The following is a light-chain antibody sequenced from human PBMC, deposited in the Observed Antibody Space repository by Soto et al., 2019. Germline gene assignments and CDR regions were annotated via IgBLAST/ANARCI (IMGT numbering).Light chain of an antibody. V-gene: IGLV1-47*01. Sequence: QPVLTQPPSASGTPGQRVTISCSGSSSNIGSNYVYWYQQLPGTAPKLLIYRNNERPSGVPDRFSGSKSGTSASLAISGLRSEDEADYYCAPWDDSLSGWVFGGGTKLTVL. CDR3: APWDDSLSGWV. J-gene: IGLJ3*02. CDR1: SSNIGSNY. CDR2: RNN.